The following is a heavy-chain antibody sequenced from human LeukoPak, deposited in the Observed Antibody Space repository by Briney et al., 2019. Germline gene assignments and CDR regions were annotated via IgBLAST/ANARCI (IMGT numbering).Heavy chain of an antibody. D-gene: IGHD2-15*01. J-gene: IGHJ6*02. Sequence: PSETLSLTCTVSGGSISSYYWSWIRQPPGEGLEWIGYIYYSGSTNYNPSLKSRVTISVDTSKNQFSLKLSSVTAADTAVYYCARVLKGGSRNPNMDVWGQGTTVTVSS. CDR2: IYYSGST. V-gene: IGHV4-59*01. CDR3: ARVLKGGSRNPNMDV. CDR1: GGSISSYY.